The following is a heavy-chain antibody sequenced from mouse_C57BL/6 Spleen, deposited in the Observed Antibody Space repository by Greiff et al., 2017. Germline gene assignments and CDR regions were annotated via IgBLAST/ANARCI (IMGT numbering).Heavy chain of an antibody. CDR1: GYTFTSYW. J-gene: IGHJ2*01. CDR3: ARTPLLLLGNYFDY. V-gene: IGHV1-64*01. CDR2: IHPNSGST. Sequence: QVQLQQPGAELVKPGASVKLSCKASGYTFTSYWMHWVKQRPGQGLEWIGMIHPNSGSTNYNEKFKSKATLTVDKSSSTAYMQLSSLTSEDSAVYYCARTPLLLLGNYFDYWGQGTTLTVSS. D-gene: IGHD1-1*01.